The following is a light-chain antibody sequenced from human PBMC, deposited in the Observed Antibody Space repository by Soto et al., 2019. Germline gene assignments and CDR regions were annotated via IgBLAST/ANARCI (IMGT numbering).Light chain of an antibody. CDR3: QQYGISPRT. V-gene: IGKV3-20*01. CDR1: QSVGSY. CDR2: DAS. Sequence: EIVLTQSPGILSLSPGERATLSCRASQSVGSYLAWYQQKPGQAPRLLIYDASNRATGIPARFSGSGSGTDFSLTISRLEPEDFAVYYCQQYGISPRTFGQGTKV. J-gene: IGKJ1*01.